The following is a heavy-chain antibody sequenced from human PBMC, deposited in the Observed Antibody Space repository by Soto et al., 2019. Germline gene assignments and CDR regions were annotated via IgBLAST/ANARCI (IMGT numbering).Heavy chain of an antibody. V-gene: IGHV3-74*01. D-gene: IGHD2-21*02. CDR2: IHSDGSST. J-gene: IGHJ3*02. CDR1: GFTFSYYW. CDR3: ARGDKGAFDM. Sequence: EVQLVESGGGLVQPGGSLRLSCAASGFTFSYYWMHWVRQAPGQGLVWVSRIHSDGSSTTYADSVKGRFTISRDNAKNTLYLQMNRLRAEDTAVYYCARGDKGAFDMWGQGTMVSVSS.